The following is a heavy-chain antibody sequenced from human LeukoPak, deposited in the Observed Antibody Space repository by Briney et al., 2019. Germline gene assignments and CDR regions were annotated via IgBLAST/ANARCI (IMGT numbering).Heavy chain of an antibody. CDR2: IYRDGNT. J-gene: IGHJ4*02. D-gene: IGHD4-17*01. V-gene: IGHV4-4*02. CDR1: GGFITSSTW. Sequence: PSETLSLTCTVSGGFITSSTWWSWVRQPPGKGLEWIGEIYRDGNTNYNPSLESRVTISVDKPKNQFSLNLSSVTAADTAVYYCARNPGSDYPEWWGQGTLVTVSS. CDR3: ARNPGSDYPEW.